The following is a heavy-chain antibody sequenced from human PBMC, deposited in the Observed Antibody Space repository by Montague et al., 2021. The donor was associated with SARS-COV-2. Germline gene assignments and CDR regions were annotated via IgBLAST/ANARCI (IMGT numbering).Heavy chain of an antibody. CDR3: ANYRRGYSYDLSFDY. J-gene: IGHJ4*02. V-gene: IGHV4-39*01. D-gene: IGHD5-18*01. CDR2: IYYSGST. Sequence: SETLSLTCTVSGGSISSSSYYWGWIRQPPGKGLEWIGSIYYSGSTYYNPSLKSRVTISVDTSKNQFSLKLNSVTAADTAVYYCANYRRGYSYDLSFDYWGQGTLVTVSS. CDR1: GGSISSSSYY.